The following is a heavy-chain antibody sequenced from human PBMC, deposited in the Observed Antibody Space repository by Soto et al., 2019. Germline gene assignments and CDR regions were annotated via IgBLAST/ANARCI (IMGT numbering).Heavy chain of an antibody. CDR1: GGTFSSYT. CDR2: IIPILGIA. J-gene: IGHJ5*01. Sequence: GASVKVSCKASGGTFSSYTISWVRQAPGQGLEWMGRIIPILGIANYAQKFQGRVTITADTSNNQLSLQLSSVTPDDTAMYYCARLIGNSWLDSWGQGTLVTVSS. D-gene: IGHD2-8*01. V-gene: IGHV1-69*02. CDR3: ARLIGNSWLDS.